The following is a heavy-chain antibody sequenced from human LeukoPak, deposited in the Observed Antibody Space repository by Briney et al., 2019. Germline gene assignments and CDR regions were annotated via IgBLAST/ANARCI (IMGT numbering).Heavy chain of an antibody. D-gene: IGHD3-22*01. CDR2: INPNSGGT. V-gene: IGHV1-2*02. CDR1: GYTFTGYY. J-gene: IGHJ4*02. CDR3: ARDLPYYDSSGLEY. Sequence: GASVKVSCKASGYTFTGYYMHWVRQAPGQGLEWMGWINPNSGGTNYAQKFQGRVTMTRDTSISTAYMELSRLRSDDTAVYYCARDLPYYDSSGLEYWGQGTLGTVSS.